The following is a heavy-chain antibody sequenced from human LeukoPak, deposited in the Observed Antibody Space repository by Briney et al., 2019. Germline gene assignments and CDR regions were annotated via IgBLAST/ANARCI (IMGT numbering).Heavy chain of an antibody. CDR3: ARSGYCSGGSCYISNY. CDR1: GYTLTGYY. CDR2: INPNSGGT. Sequence: ASVKVSCKASGYTLTGYYMHWVRQAPGQGLEWMGWINPNSGGTNYAQKFQGRVTMTRDTSISTAYMELSRLRSDDTAVYYCARSGYCSGGSCYISNYWGQGTLVTVSS. J-gene: IGHJ4*02. V-gene: IGHV1-2*02. D-gene: IGHD2-15*01.